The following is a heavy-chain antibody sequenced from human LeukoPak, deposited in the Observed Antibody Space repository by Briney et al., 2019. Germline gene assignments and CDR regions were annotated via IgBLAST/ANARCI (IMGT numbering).Heavy chain of an antibody. J-gene: IGHJ4*02. CDR3: ARGRGPFDY. CDR1: GYTFTTYY. Sequence: ASVKVSCKASGYTFTTYYMHWVRQAPGQGLEWMGIINPSGGSTTYAQKFQGRVTMTRNTSISTAYMELSSLRSEDTAVYYCARGRGPFDYWGQGTLVTVSS. V-gene: IGHV1-46*01. CDR2: INPSGGST.